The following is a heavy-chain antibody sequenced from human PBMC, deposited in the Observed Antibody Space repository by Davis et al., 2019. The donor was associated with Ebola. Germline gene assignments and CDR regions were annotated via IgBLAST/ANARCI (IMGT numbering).Heavy chain of an antibody. Sequence: GESLKISCAASGFTFTSYGMHWVRQAPGKGLAWVAVISYDGSNKYYADSVKGRFTISRDNSKNTLYLQMNSLRAEDTAVYYCATWGIQAVAGTGWTYYFDYWGQGTLVTVSS. CDR3: ATWGIQAVAGTGWTYYFDY. CDR1: GFTFTSYG. CDR2: ISYDGSNK. J-gene: IGHJ4*02. V-gene: IGHV3-30*03. D-gene: IGHD6-19*01.